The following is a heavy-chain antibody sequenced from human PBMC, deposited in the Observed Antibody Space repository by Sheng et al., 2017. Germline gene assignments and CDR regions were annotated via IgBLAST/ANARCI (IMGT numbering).Heavy chain of an antibody. D-gene: IGHD2-21*01. CDR2: ISYDGSHK. CDR1: RFTFSSYS. J-gene: IGHJ6*03. Sequence: QVQLVESGGGVVQPERSLRLSCAASRFTFSSYSMHWVRQAPGKGLEWVAVISYDGSHKYYADSVKGRFTISRDNSKKTLYLQMNSLRAEDTSVYYCARGSFSYYHYYYMDVWGQGTTVTVSS. CDR3: ARGSFSYYHYYYMDV. V-gene: IGHV3-30*04.